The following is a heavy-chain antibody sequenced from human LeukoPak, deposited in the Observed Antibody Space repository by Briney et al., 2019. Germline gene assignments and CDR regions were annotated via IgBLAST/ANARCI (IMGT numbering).Heavy chain of an antibody. CDR3: ARALGTITSKFDY. CDR1: GFTFSSYG. Sequence: GRSLRLSCAASGFTFSSYGMHWVRQAPGKGLEWVAVISYDGSNKYYADSVKGRFTISRDNSKNTLYLQMNSLRAEDTAVYYCARALGTITSKFDYWGQGALVTVSS. CDR2: ISYDGSNK. V-gene: IGHV3-30*03. J-gene: IGHJ4*02. D-gene: IGHD1-14*01.